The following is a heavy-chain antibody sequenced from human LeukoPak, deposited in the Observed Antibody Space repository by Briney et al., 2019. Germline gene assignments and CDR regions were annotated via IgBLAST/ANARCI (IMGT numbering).Heavy chain of an antibody. CDR1: GFTFSSYA. CDR2: ISGSGGST. V-gene: IGHV3-23*01. D-gene: IGHD6-19*01. CDR3: AKLSVAGTGGGFDY. Sequence: PGGSLRLSCAASGFTFSSYAMSWVRQAPGKGLEWVSAISGSGGSTYYADSVKGQFTISRDNSKNTLYLQMNSLRAEDTAVYYCAKLSVAGTGGGFDYWGQGTLVTVSS. J-gene: IGHJ4*02.